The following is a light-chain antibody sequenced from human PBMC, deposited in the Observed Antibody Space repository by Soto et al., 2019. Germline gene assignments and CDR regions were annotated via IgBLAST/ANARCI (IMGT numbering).Light chain of an antibody. CDR1: SSDLGDYNY. J-gene: IGLJ1*01. CDR3: TSYTTTGTYA. CDR2: YVS. Sequence: QSVLTQPASVSGSPGQSITISCTGASSDLGDYNYVSWYQQHPGKAPKLMIYYVSSRPSGVSDRFSGSKSGNTASLTISGLQAEDEADYYCTSYTTTGTYAFATGTKVTVL. V-gene: IGLV2-14*03.